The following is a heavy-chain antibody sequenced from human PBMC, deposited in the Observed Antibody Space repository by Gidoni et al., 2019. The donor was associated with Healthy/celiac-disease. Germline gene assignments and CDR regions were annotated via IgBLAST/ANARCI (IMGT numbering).Heavy chain of an antibody. CDR3: ARGTYCSSTSCQFPISGYSYGYWFDY. V-gene: IGHV4-30-2*01. Sequence: QLQLQESGSGLVKPSQTLSRTCAVSGGSISSGGYPWSWIRHPTGKGLEWIGYIYHSGSTYYNPSLKSRVTISVDRSKNQFSLKLSSVTPADTAVYYCARGTYCSSTSCQFPISGYSYGYWFDYWGQGTLVTVSS. D-gene: IGHD2-2*01. CDR2: IYHSGST. J-gene: IGHJ4*02. CDR1: GGSISSGGYP.